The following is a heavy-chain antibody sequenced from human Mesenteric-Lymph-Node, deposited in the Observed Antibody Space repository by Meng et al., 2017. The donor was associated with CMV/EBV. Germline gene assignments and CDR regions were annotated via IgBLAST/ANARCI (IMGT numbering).Heavy chain of an antibody. CDR1: GFTFSNYA. D-gene: IGHD3-10*02. CDR2: ISHDGRST. V-gene: IGHV3-23*01. Sequence: LSLTCAASGFTFSNYAMSWVRQAPGKGLEWVSGISHDGRSTFYIDSVKGRFTISRDNFKNTLHLQMNSLRVEDTATYYCAKEYVHDSWGQGTQVTVSS. J-gene: IGHJ4*02. CDR3: AKEYVHDS.